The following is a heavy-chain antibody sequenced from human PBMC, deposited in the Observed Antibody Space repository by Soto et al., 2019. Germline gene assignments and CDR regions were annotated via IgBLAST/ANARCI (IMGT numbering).Heavy chain of an antibody. J-gene: IGHJ2*01. V-gene: IGHV3-23*01. CDR2: ISGGGDAT. CDR1: GFTFISYA. D-gene: IGHD3-10*01. CDR3: ARKVPGSTTRPDYWYFDL. Sequence: EVQLLESGGGLVQPGGSLRLSCAASGFTFISYAMNWVRQAPGKGLQWVSAISGGGDATFYADSVKGRFTISRDNSRNTVTLKMNSLGADDTAVYYCARKVPGSTTRPDYWYFDLWGRGTLVTVS.